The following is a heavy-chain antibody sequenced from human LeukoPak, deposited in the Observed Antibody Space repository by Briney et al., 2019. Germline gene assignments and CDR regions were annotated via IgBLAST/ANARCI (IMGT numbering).Heavy chain of an antibody. CDR1: GFTFSSYA. V-gene: IGHV3-48*04. D-gene: IGHD4-17*01. J-gene: IGHJ4*02. CDR3: ARDPGNIYGDYVRDFDY. CDR2: ISSSGSTI. Sequence: GGSLRLSCAASGFTFSSYAMSWVRQAPGKGLEWVSYISSSGSTIYYADSVKGRFTISRDNAKNSLYLQMNGLRAEDTAVYYCARDPGNIYGDYVRDFDYWGQGTLVTVSS.